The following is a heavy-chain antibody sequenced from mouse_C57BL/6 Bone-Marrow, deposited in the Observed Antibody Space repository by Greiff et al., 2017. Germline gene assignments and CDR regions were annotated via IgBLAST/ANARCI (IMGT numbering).Heavy chain of an antibody. D-gene: IGHD1-1*01. CDR3: ARRGYYGSSYDYFDY. CDR1: GYTFTSYG. CDR2: IYPRSGNT. Sequence: QVKLQQSGAELARPGASVKLSCKASGYTFTSYGISWVKQRTGQGLEWIGEIYPRSGNTYYNEKFKGKATLTADKSSSTAYMELRSLTSEDAAVYFCARRGYYGSSYDYFDYWGQGTTLTVSS. V-gene: IGHV1-81*01. J-gene: IGHJ2*01.